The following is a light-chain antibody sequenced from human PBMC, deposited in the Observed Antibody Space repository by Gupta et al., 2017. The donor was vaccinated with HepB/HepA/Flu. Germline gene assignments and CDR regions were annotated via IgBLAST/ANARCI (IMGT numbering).Light chain of an antibody. J-gene: IGKJ4*01. Sequence: EIVLTQSPATLSLSPGERATLSFRASQSISNFLAWYQQKPGQAPRLLIYDASNRATGIPDRFSGSGSGTDFTLAISSLEPEDFAVYFCQQRSNWPLTFGGGTKVEIK. CDR2: DAS. V-gene: IGKV3-11*01. CDR3: QQRSNWPLT. CDR1: QSISNF.